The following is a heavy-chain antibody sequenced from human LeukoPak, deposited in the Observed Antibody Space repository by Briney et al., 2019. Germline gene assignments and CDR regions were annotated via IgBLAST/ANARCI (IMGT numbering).Heavy chain of an antibody. J-gene: IGHJ6*02. V-gene: IGHV4-30-4*01. CDR2: IYYSGST. CDR1: GGSISSGDYY. D-gene: IGHD2-8*01. CDR3: ARVLYYGLGMDV. Sequence: SQTLSLTCTVSGGSISSGDYYWSWIRQPPGKGLGWIGYIYYSGSTYYNPSLKSRVTISVDTSKNQFSLKLSSVTAADTAVYYCARVLYYGLGMDVWGQGTTVTVSS.